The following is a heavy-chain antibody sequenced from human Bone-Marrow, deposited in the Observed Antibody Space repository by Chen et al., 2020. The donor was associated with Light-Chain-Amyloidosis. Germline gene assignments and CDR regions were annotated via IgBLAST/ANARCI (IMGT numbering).Heavy chain of an antibody. Sequence: EVQLVESGGGLVQPGGSLRLSCVASGFIFSNYEVNWVRQTPGKGLEWVSYISSTGNVLYYADSVRGRFIISRDNAKNSLYLQMNSLRDEDTALYYCARVTWGSSGVYFDYWGQGTRVTVSS. D-gene: IGHD3-16*01. CDR1: GFIFSNYE. CDR2: ISSTGNVL. CDR3: ARVTWGSSGVYFDY. J-gene: IGHJ4*02. V-gene: IGHV3-48*03.